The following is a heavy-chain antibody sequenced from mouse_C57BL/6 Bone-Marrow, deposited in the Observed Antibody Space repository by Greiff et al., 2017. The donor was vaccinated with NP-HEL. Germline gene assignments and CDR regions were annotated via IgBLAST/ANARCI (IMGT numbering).Heavy chain of an antibody. D-gene: IGHD1-2*01. Sequence: VHLVESGAELARPGASVKLSCKASGYTFTSYGISWVKQRTGQGLEWIGEINPRSGNIYYNEKVKGQVTLTEDKSTSTAYMELGSLTSEDAAVYFCVRLWYFDVWGTGTTVTVSS. CDR2: INPRSGNI. J-gene: IGHJ1*03. CDR3: VRLWYFDV. V-gene: IGHV1-81*01. CDR1: GYTFTSYG.